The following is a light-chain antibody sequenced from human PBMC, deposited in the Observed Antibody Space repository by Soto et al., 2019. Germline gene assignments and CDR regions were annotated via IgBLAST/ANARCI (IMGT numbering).Light chain of an antibody. CDR1: QSVSSN. J-gene: IGKJ4*01. Sequence: EIVMTQSPATLSVSPGERATLSCRASQSVSSNLAWYQQKPGQAPRLLIYGASTRATGIPARFSGSGSGTEITLTISRLQSEDCAVYYCQQYNTWPPLTFGGGTKVEIK. V-gene: IGKV3-15*01. CDR2: GAS. CDR3: QQYNTWPPLT.